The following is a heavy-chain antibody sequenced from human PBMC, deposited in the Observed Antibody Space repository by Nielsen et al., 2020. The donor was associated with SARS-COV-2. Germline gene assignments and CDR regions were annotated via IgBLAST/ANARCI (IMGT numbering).Heavy chain of an antibody. Sequence: SVKVSCKASGGTFSSYAISWVRQAPGQGLEWMGRIIPILGIANYAQKFQGRVTITADKSTSTAYMELSSLRSEDTAVYYCATRGPYYYYYGMDVWGQGTTVTVSS. J-gene: IGHJ6*02. D-gene: IGHD3-10*01. CDR2: IIPILGIA. V-gene: IGHV1-69*04. CDR1: GGTFSSYA. CDR3: ATRGPYYYYYGMDV.